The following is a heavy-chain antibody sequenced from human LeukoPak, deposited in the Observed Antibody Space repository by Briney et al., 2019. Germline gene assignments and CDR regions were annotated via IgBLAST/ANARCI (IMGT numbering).Heavy chain of an antibody. Sequence: GGSLRLSCAASGFTFSSYAMHWVRQAPGKGLEWVAVISYDGSNKYYADSVKGRFTISRDNSKNTLYLQMNSLRAEDTAVYYCARDHYSGSFQADYWGQGTLVTVSS. D-gene: IGHD4-11*01. J-gene: IGHJ4*02. V-gene: IGHV3-30-3*01. CDR2: ISYDGSNK. CDR3: ARDHYSGSFQADY. CDR1: GFTFSSYA.